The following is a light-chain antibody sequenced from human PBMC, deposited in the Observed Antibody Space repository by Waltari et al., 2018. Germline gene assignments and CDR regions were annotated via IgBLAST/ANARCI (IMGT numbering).Light chain of an antibody. V-gene: IGKV3-15*01. J-gene: IGKJ4*01. Sequence: EIVMTQSPATLSVSPGERATLPCRASQSVSSNLAWYKQKPGQAPRLLIYATSTRATGVPDRFSGSGSETEFTLTISSLQSEDFAVYYCQQYNNWPPATFGGGTKVEIK. CDR3: QQYNNWPPAT. CDR1: QSVSSN. CDR2: ATS.